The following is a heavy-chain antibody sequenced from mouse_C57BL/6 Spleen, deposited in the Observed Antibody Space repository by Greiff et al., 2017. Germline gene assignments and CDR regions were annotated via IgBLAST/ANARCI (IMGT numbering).Heavy chain of an antibody. CDR2: IDPGSGGT. CDR3: ACSVLCYYAMDY. Sequence: QVQLQQSGAELVRPGSSVKLSCKASGYAFTSYLIEWVKQRPGQGLEWIGVIDPGSGGTNYNEKFKGKATLTADTSSSTAYMQLSSLTSEDSAVSFWACSVLCYYAMDYWGQGTSVTVSS. J-gene: IGHJ4*01. CDR1: GYAFTSYL. V-gene: IGHV1-54*01. D-gene: IGHD3-1*01.